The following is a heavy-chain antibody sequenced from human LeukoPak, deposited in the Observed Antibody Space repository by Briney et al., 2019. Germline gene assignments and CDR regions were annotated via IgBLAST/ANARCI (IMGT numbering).Heavy chain of an antibody. CDR2: INHSGNT. D-gene: IGHD5-24*01. CDR1: GESFSSYY. J-gene: IGHJ4*02. Sequence: SETLSLTCAVYGESFSSYYWSWIRQPPGKGMEWIGEINHSGNTNYNPSLKSRVTISVDTSKNQFSLKLSSVTAADTAVYYCARVDGDGYNIPDYWGQGTLVTVSS. V-gene: IGHV4-34*01. CDR3: ARVDGDGYNIPDY.